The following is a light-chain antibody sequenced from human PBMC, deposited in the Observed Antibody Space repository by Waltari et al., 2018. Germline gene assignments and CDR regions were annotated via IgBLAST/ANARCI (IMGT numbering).Light chain of an antibody. Sequence: SYVLTQPPSVSVAPGQTARITCGGNNVGSKNLHWYQQKPGQAPILVIYYDSDRPSGIPERFSGSNSGNTATLTISRVEVGDEAGYYCQVWDSGSAVFGGGTKLTVL. CDR3: QVWDSGSAV. CDR2: YDS. J-gene: IGLJ3*02. CDR1: NVGSKN. V-gene: IGLV3-21*04.